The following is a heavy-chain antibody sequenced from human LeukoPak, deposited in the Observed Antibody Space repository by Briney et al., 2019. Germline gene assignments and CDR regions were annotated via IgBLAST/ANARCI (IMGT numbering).Heavy chain of an antibody. CDR3: ARDNIRTRSIGNSVYYYYGMDV. D-gene: IGHD4-23*01. CDR1: GGTLSSYA. V-gene: IGHV1-69*13. CDR2: IIPIFGTA. J-gene: IGHJ6*02. Sequence: SVKVSCKASGGTLSSYAISWVRQAPGQGLEWMGGIIPIFGTANYAQKFQGRVTITADESTSTAYMELSSLRSEDTAVYYCARDNIRTRSIGNSVYYYYGMDVWGQGATVTVSS.